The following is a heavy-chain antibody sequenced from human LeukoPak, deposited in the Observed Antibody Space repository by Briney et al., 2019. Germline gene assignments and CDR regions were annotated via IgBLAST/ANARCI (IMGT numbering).Heavy chain of an antibody. V-gene: IGHV1-69*05. Sequence: SVKVSCKASGGTFSSYAISWVRQAPGQGLEWMGGIIPIFGTANYAQKFQGRVTITTDESTCTAYMELSSLRSEDTAVYYCARCPRGYYYYMDVWGKGTTVTVSS. CDR3: ARCPRGYYYYMDV. CDR1: GGTFSSYA. J-gene: IGHJ6*03. CDR2: IIPIFGTA. D-gene: IGHD3-10*01.